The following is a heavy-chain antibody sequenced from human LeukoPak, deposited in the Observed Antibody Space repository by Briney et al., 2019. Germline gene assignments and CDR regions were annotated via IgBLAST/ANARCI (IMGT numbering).Heavy chain of an antibody. CDR3: TTVNWNYVQTNYFDY. Sequence: PGGSLRLSRAASGFTFSNAWMSWVRQAPGKGLEWVGRIKSKTDGGTTDYAAPVKGRFTISRDDSKNTLYLQMNSLKTEDTAVYYCTTVNWNYVQTNYFDYWGQGTLVTVSS. D-gene: IGHD1-7*01. V-gene: IGHV3-15*01. CDR2: IKSKTDGGTT. CDR1: GFTFSNAW. J-gene: IGHJ4*02.